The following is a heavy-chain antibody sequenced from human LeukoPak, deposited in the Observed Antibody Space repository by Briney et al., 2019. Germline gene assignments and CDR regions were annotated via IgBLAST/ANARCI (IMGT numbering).Heavy chain of an antibody. J-gene: IGHJ6*03. V-gene: IGHV4-59*01. Sequence: SETLSLTCTVSGGSISSYYWSWIRQPPGKGLEWIGYIYYSGSTNYKPSLKSRVTISVDTSKNQFSLKLSSVTAADTAVYYCARGGYYGSGSYYGASRYYMDVWGKGTTVTVSS. CDR3: ARGGYYGSGSYYGASRYYMDV. CDR2: IYYSGST. CDR1: GGSISSYY. D-gene: IGHD3-10*01.